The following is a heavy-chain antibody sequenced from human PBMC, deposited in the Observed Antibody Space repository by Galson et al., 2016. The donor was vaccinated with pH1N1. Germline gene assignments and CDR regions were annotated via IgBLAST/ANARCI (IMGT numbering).Heavy chain of an antibody. J-gene: IGHJ6*02. Sequence: QSGADVKKPGESLKISCKGSGYIFSTFWIGWVRQMPGKGLEWMGIVYPADSDTRYNPSCKGQVTISVDTSISTAYLQWSSLKASDSAIYFCARHQSSSDDYFFYNMDVWGQGTTVTVSS. CDR3: ARHQSSSDDYFFYNMDV. CDR2: VYPADSDT. CDR1: GYIFSTFW. D-gene: IGHD6-6*01. V-gene: IGHV5-51*01.